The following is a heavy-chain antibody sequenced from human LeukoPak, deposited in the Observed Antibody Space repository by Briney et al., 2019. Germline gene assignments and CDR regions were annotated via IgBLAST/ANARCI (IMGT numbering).Heavy chain of an antibody. D-gene: IGHD1-7*01. J-gene: IGHJ4*02. CDR2: VKQDGRER. CDR3: ARAPHSCTSRTTATPSDH. CDR1: GFIYGNYW. V-gene: IGHV3-7*04. Sequence: GGSLRLSCRGSGFIYGNYWMTWVRQAPGKGLEWVANVKQDGRERHYVDSVEGRFTISRDNTQNSVDLQMNDVRVEDTALYYCARAPHSCTSRTTATPSDHGGQGTLVIVSS.